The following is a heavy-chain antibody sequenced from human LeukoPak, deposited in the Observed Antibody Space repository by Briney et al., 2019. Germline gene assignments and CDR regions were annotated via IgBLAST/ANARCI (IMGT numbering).Heavy chain of an antibody. D-gene: IGHD5-18*01. CDR1: GGSISSYY. J-gene: IGHJ4*02. CDR3: ARGGTGYSYAYFDY. V-gene: IGHV4-59*01. Sequence: KPSETLSLTCTVSGGSISSYYCSGIRQPPGKGLEWIGYIYYSGSTNYNPSLKSRVTISVDTSKNQFSLKLSSVTAADTAVYYCARGGTGYSYAYFDYWGQGTLVTVSS. CDR2: IYYSGST.